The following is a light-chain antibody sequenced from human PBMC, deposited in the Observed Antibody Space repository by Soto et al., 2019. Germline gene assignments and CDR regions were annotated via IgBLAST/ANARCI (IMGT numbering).Light chain of an antibody. Sequence: DIQMTQSPSSLSAYVGDRVTITCRASQTISNFLNWYQQKPGKAPNLLIYAASTLQSGVPSRFSGSGSGTDFTLTISCLQSEDFATYYCQQYYSYPPTFGQGTKVDIK. J-gene: IGKJ1*01. V-gene: IGKV1-39*01. CDR3: QQYYSYPPT. CDR2: AAS. CDR1: QTISNF.